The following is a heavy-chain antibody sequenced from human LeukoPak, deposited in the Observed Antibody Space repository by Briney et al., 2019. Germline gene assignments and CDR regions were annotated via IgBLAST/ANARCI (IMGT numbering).Heavy chain of an antibody. J-gene: IGHJ4*02. D-gene: IGHD6-13*01. V-gene: IGHV3-66*01. CDR2: IYSGGST. CDR3: ARDPGIAANDY. Sequence: GGSLSLSCAASGFTVSSNYMSWVRQAPGKGLEWVSVIYSGGSTYYADSVKGRFTISRDNSKNTLYLQMNSLRAEDTAVYYCARDPGIAANDYWGQGTLVTVSS. CDR1: GFTVSSNY.